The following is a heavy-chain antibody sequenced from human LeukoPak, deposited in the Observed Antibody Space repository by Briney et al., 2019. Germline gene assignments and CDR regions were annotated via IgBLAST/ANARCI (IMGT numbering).Heavy chain of an antibody. CDR2: ISYDGSNK. CDR1: GFHFRTYG. J-gene: IGHJ6*02. CDR3: ANGMVRGPGRGYYYGMDV. Sequence: PGGSLRLSCVASGFHFRTYGMSWVRQAPGKGLEWVAVISYDGSNKYYADSVKGRFTISRDNSKNTLYLQMNSLRAEDTAVYYCANGMVRGPGRGYYYGMDVWGQGTTVTVSS. D-gene: IGHD3-10*01. V-gene: IGHV3-30*18.